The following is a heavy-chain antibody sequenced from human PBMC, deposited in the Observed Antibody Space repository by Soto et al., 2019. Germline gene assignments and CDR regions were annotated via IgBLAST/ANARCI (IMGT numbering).Heavy chain of an antibody. J-gene: IGHJ6*04. CDR3: ASWRPVYDFWSGYYGPSVMDF. CDR2: MNPNSGNT. Sequence: ASVKVSCKASGYTFTSYDINWVRQATGQGLEWMGWMNPNSGNTGYAQKFQGRVTMTRNTSISTAYMELSSLRSEDTAVYYCASWRPVYDFWSGYYGPSVMDFWGKGTTVTVSS. CDR1: GYTFTSYD. V-gene: IGHV1-8*01. D-gene: IGHD3-3*01.